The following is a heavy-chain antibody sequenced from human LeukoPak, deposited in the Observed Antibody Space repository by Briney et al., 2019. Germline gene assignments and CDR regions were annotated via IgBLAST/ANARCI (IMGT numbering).Heavy chain of an antibody. CDR1: GFTFSSYW. V-gene: IGHV3-7*01. Sequence: GGSLRLSCAASGFTFSSYWMSWVRQAPGKGLEWVANIKQDGSEKYYVDSVKGRFTISRDNAKNSLYLQMNSLRAEDTAVYYCARGVRFLEWLLSHYMDVWGKGTTVTVSS. CDR3: ARGVRFLEWLLSHYMDV. J-gene: IGHJ6*03. D-gene: IGHD3-3*01. CDR2: IKQDGSEK.